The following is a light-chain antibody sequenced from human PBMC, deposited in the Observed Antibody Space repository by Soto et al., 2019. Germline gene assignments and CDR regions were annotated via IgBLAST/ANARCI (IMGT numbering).Light chain of an antibody. V-gene: IGLV3-21*02. CDR2: DDS. Sequence: SYELTQPPSVSVAPGQTARIPCGGTNIGSKSVHWYQQRPGQAPVMVVYDDSDRPSGIPERFSGSNSGDTATLSISSVEAGDEADYYCQVWDRESEHYVFGTGTKVTVL. CDR1: NIGSKS. J-gene: IGLJ1*01. CDR3: QVWDRESEHYV.